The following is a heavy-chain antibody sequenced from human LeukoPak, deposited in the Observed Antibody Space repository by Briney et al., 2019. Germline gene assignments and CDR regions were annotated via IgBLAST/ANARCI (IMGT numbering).Heavy chain of an antibody. V-gene: IGHV3-21*01. J-gene: IGHJ3*02. CDR1: GFTFSSYS. CDR2: ISSSSSSYI. D-gene: IGHD5-18*01. CDR3: ARVGDSYGSLRDAFDI. Sequence: GGSLRLSCAASGFTFSSYSMNWVRQAPGKGLEWVSSISSSSSSYIYYADSVKGRFTISRDNAKNSLYLQMNSLRAEDTAVYYCARVGDSYGSLRDAFDIWGQGTMVTVSS.